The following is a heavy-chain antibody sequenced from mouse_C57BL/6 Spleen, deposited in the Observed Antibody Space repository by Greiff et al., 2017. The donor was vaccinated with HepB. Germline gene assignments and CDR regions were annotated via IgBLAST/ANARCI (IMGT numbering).Heavy chain of an antibody. J-gene: IGHJ2*01. V-gene: IGHV1-5*01. D-gene: IGHD2-14*01. Sequence: EVQLQQSGTVLARPGASVKMSCKTSGYTFTSYWMHWVKQRPGQGLEWIGAIYPGNSDTSYNQKFKGKAKLTAVTSASTAYMELSSLTNEDSAVYYCTREWGHYRDYFDYWGQGTTLTVSS. CDR1: GYTFTSYW. CDR2: IYPGNSDT. CDR3: TREWGHYRDYFDY.